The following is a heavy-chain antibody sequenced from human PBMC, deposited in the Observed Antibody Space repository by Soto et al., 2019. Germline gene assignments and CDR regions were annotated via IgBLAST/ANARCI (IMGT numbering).Heavy chain of an antibody. CDR1: GFTFSSYE. V-gene: IGHV3-48*03. D-gene: IGHD6-25*01. Sequence: GGSLRLSCAASGFTFSSYEMNWVRQAPGKGLEWVSYISSSGSTIYYADSVKGRFTISRDNAKNSLYLQMNSLRAEDTAVYYCARGGSGYDAFDIWAKGQWSPSPQ. J-gene: IGHJ3*02. CDR2: ISSSGSTI. CDR3: ARGGSGYDAFDI.